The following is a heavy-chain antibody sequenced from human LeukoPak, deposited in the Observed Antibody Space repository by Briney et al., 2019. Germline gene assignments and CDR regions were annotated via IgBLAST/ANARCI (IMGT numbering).Heavy chain of an antibody. Sequence: ASVKVSCKASGYTFTGYYMHWVRQAPGQGLEWMGWINPNSGGTNYAQKFQGRVTMTRDTSISTAYMELSRLRSDDTAVYYCARAIDRSHSPTVFDYWGPGTLVTVSS. CDR3: ARAIDRSHSPTVFDY. CDR1: GYTFTGYY. V-gene: IGHV1-2*02. CDR2: INPNSGGT. J-gene: IGHJ4*02. D-gene: IGHD1-26*01.